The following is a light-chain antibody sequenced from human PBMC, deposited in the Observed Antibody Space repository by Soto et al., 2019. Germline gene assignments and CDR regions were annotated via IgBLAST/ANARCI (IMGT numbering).Light chain of an antibody. CDR1: SSDVGGYNY. V-gene: IGLV2-11*01. J-gene: IGLJ1*01. Sequence: QSALTQPLSVSGSPGQSVTISCTGTSSDVGGYNYVSWYQQHPGKAPKVMIYDVSERPSGVPDRFSGSKSGNTASLTISGLQAEDEADYYCCSYAGSPRYGLGTGTKLTVL. CDR2: DVS. CDR3: CSYAGSPRYG.